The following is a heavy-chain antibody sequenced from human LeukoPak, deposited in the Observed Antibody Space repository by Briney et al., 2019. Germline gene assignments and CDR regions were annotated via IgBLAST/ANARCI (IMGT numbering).Heavy chain of an antibody. Sequence: PSETLSLTCTVSGYSISSGYYWAWIRQPPGKGLQWIGNIYHSGNTYYNPSLKSRVSISVDTSKNQFSLRLTSVTAADTAVYYCASFGYSSSWRDYRGQGTLVTVSS. CDR1: GYSISSGYY. J-gene: IGHJ4*02. D-gene: IGHD6-13*01. CDR2: IYHSGNT. CDR3: ASFGYSSSWRDY. V-gene: IGHV4-38-2*02.